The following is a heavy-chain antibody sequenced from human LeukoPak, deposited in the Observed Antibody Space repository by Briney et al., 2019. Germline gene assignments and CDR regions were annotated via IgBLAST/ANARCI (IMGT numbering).Heavy chain of an antibody. V-gene: IGHV3-66*01. CDR1: GFTVSSNY. D-gene: IGHD3-3*01. CDR3: ATDLTIFGVVNYFDY. Sequence: PGGSLRLSCAASGFTVSSNYMSWVRQAPGKGLEWVSVIYSGGSTYYADSVKGRFTISRDNSKNTLYLQMNSLRAEDTAVYYCATDLTIFGVVNYFDYWGQGTLVTVSS. CDR2: IYSGGST. J-gene: IGHJ4*02.